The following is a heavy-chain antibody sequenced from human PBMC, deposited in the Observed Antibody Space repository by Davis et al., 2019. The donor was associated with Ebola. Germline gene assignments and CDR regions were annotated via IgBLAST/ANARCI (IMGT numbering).Heavy chain of an antibody. CDR2: MNAYSGNT. D-gene: IGHD5-12*01. Sequence: AASVKVSCKTSGDTFGEYGYNWVRQASGQGLEWMGWMNAYSGNTGYVEKFKGRVTMTRDTSTSTAYMELRSLRSDDTAVYYCARAAAYSGYVGSWGQGTLVTVSS. V-gene: IGHV1-8*01. CDR1: GDTFGEYG. CDR3: ARAAAYSGYVGS. J-gene: IGHJ4*02.